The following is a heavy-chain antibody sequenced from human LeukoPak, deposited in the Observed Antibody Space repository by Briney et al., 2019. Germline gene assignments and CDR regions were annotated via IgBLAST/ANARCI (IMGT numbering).Heavy chain of an antibody. D-gene: IGHD3-22*01. CDR1: GFTFSSYA. V-gene: IGHV3-23*01. CDR3: AKPYYYDSSGYSPDPYYFDY. CDR2: ISGSGGST. J-gene: IGHJ4*02. Sequence: GGSLRLSCAASGFTFSSYAMSWVRQALGKGLEWVSAISGSGGSTYYADSVKGRFTISRDNSKNTLYLQMNSLRAEDTAVYYCAKPYYYDSSGYSPDPYYFDYWGQGTLVTVSS.